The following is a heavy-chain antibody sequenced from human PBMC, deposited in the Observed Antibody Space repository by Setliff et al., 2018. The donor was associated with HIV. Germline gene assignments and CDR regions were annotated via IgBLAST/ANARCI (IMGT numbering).Heavy chain of an antibody. Sequence: SETLSLTCTVSGGSISSGSYYWGWIRQHPGKGLDWIGNIYYIGNTDYNPSLKSRVTISVDTSKNQFSLKLSSVTAADTAVYYCARLGRTVTTYWFDPWGQGTLVTVSS. V-gene: IGHV4-39*01. J-gene: IGHJ5*02. D-gene: IGHD4-17*01. CDR1: GGSISSGSYY. CDR2: IYYIGNT. CDR3: ARLGRTVTTYWFDP.